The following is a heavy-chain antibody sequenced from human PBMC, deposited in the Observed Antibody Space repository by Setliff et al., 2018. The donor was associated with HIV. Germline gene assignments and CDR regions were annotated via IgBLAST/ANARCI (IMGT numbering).Heavy chain of an antibody. D-gene: IGHD5-18*01. CDR1: GGSISSSNW. J-gene: IGHJ4*02. V-gene: IGHV4-4*02. CDR3: ARTLRAAAMGYFDY. Sequence: SETLSLTCAVSGGSISSSNWWSWVRQPPGKGLEWIGEIYHSGSTNYNPSLKSRVTMSVDTSKNQFSLKLSSVTAADTAVYYCARTLRAAAMGYFDYWGQGTLVTVSS. CDR2: IYHSGST.